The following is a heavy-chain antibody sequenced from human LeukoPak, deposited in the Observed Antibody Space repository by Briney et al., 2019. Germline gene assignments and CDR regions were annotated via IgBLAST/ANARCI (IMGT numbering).Heavy chain of an antibody. CDR2: ISSSSSYV. D-gene: IGHD6-19*01. Sequence: PGGSLRLSCAASGFTFSSYSMNWVRQAPGKGLEWVSSISSSSSYVYYADSVKGRFTISRDNAKNSLYLQMNSLRAEDTAVYYCARNRTAVAGPEYFQHWGQGTLVTVSS. J-gene: IGHJ1*01. V-gene: IGHV3-21*01. CDR3: ARNRTAVAGPEYFQH. CDR1: GFTFSSYS.